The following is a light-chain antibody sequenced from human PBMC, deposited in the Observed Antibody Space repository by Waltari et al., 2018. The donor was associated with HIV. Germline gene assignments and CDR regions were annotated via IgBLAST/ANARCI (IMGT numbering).Light chain of an antibody. CDR3: QQRSNWPRVT. CDR1: QSVSSY. Sequence: EIVLTQSPATLSLSPGERATLSCRASQSVSSYLAWYQQKPGQAPRLLIYDASNRATGSPARFSGSGSGTDFTLTISSLDPEDFAVYYCQQRSNWPRVTFGPGTKVDIK. CDR2: DAS. J-gene: IGKJ3*01. V-gene: IGKV3-11*01.